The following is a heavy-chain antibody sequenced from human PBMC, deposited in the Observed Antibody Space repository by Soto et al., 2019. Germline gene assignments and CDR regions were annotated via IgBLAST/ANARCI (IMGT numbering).Heavy chain of an antibody. CDR1: GFTFSSYW. Sequence: EVQLVESGGGLVQPGGSLRLSCAASGFTFSSYWMHWVRQVPGKGLVWVSRINSDESSTYYADSVKGRFTISRDNAKNTLYLRMNSLRSEDTAVYYCASGMDDTRNAFDIWGQGTMVTVSS. J-gene: IGHJ3*02. V-gene: IGHV3-74*01. CDR2: INSDESST. D-gene: IGHD3-9*01. CDR3: ASGMDDTRNAFDI.